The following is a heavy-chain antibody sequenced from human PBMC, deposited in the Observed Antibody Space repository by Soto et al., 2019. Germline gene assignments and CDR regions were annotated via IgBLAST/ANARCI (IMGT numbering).Heavy chain of an antibody. J-gene: IGHJ4*02. CDR1: GFTFSSYS. V-gene: IGHV3-48*01. Sequence: GGSLRLSCAASGFTFSSYSMNWVRQAPGKGLEWVSYISSTSSTMYYADSVKGRFTISRDNSENTVYLQMSTLRAEDTAVYYCAKGGNRVQLWYFDYWGQGTLVTVSS. D-gene: IGHD1-1*01. CDR3: AKGGNRVQLWYFDY. CDR2: ISSTSSTM.